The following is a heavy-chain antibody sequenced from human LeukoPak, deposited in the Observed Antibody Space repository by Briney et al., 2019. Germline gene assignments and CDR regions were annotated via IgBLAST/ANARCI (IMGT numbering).Heavy chain of an antibody. CDR3: AKDMTMIVVVTLFDY. CDR2: ISGSGGST. V-gene: IGHV3-23*01. Sequence: GGSLRLSCAASGFTFSSYAMSSVRQAPGKGLEWVSAISGSGGSTYYADSVKGRFTLSRDTSKNTLYLQMNSLRAEDTAVYYCAKDMTMIVVVTLFDYWGQGTLVTVSS. CDR1: GFTFSSYA. D-gene: IGHD3-22*01. J-gene: IGHJ4*02.